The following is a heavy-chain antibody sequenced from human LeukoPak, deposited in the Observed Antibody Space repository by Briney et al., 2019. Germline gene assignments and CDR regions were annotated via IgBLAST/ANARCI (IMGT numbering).Heavy chain of an antibody. J-gene: IGHJ4*02. CDR1: GFTFDDYA. CDR3: ARAGGYSSSWYAVWGGAYIDY. CDR2: ISWNSGSI. Sequence: GGSLRLSCAASGFTFDDYAMHWVRQAPGKGLEWVSGISWNSGSIGYADSVKGRFTISRDNAKNSLYLQMNSLRAEDTAVYYCARAGGYSSSWYAVWGGAYIDYWGQGTLVTVSS. V-gene: IGHV3-9*01. D-gene: IGHD6-13*01.